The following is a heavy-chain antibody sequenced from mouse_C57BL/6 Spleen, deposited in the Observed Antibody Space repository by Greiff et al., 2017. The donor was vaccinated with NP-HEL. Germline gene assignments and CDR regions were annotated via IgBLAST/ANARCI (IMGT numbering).Heavy chain of an antibody. CDR1: GYTFTSYW. V-gene: IGHV1-74*01. D-gene: IGHD1-1*01. Sequence: QVQLQQPGAELVKPGASVKVSCKASGYTFTSYWMHWVKQRPGQGLEWIGRIHPSDSDTNYNQKFKGKATLTVDKSSSTAYMQISSLTSEDSAVYYCATSSYYYGSSYGYFDVWGTGTTVTVSS. J-gene: IGHJ1*03. CDR2: IHPSDSDT. CDR3: ATSSYYYGSSYGYFDV.